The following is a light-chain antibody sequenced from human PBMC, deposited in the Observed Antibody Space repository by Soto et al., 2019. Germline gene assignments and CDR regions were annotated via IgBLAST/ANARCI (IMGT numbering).Light chain of an antibody. CDR1: SSNIGAGYE. J-gene: IGLJ1*01. CDR2: GNS. Sequence: QSVLTQPPSVSGAPGQRVTISCTGSSSNIGAGYEVHWYQQLPGTAPNLLIYGNSSRPSGVPDRFSGSKSGTSASLAITGLQAEDEADYYCQSYDSSLSGYVFGTGTKVTVL. V-gene: IGLV1-40*01. CDR3: QSYDSSLSGYV.